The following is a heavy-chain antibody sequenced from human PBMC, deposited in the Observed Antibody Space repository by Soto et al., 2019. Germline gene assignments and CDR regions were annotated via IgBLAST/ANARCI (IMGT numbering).Heavy chain of an antibody. CDR1: GFSLITGGRG. J-gene: IGHJ5*02. D-gene: IGHD4-17*01. Sequence: SGPTLVNPTQTLTLTCSFSGFSLITGGRGVGCIRQPPGKALEWLALIYWNDDERYSPSLKNRLTITKDTSKNQVVLTLTNMDPVDTATYYCAHRGYGNYPRDNWFDPWGQGTLVTVSS. V-gene: IGHV2-5*01. CDR3: AHRGYGNYPRDNWFDP. CDR2: IYWNDDE.